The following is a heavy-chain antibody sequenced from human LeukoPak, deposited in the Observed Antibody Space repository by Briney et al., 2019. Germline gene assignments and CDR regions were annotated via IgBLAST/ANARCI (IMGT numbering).Heavy chain of an antibody. CDR1: GGSFSGYY. D-gene: IGHD3-16*02. J-gene: IGHJ4*02. CDR3: ARIAFGGHIVAQDY. V-gene: IGHV4-34*01. Sequence: SETLSLTRAVYGGSFSGYYWSWIRQPPRQGLEWIGEITPTGGAKYSPPLQSRVTISVDTSKNQFSLRLRSVTAADTAMYYCARIAFGGHIVAQDYWGQGTLVSVSS. CDR2: ITPTGGA.